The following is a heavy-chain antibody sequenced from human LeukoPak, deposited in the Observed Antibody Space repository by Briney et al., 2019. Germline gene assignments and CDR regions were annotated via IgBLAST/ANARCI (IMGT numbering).Heavy chain of an antibody. V-gene: IGHV3-74*01. D-gene: IGHD4-23*01. CDR1: GFTFSSYW. CDR2: IASDGSST. J-gene: IGHJ4*02. CDR3: ARGRPHGNDY. Sequence: GGSLRLSFAASGFTFSSYWMNWVRQAPGKGLVWVSRIASDGSSTTYADSVKGRFSISRDNAKNTLYLQMNSLRVEDTAVYYCARGRPHGNDYWGQGTLVTVSS.